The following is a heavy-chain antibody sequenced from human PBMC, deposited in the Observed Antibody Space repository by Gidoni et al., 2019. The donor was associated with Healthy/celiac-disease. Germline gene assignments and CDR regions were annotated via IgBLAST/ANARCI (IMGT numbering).Heavy chain of an antibody. CDR1: GGSISSGGYY. D-gene: IGHD3-22*01. J-gene: IGHJ2*01. CDR3: ARDRDYDSSGYGYNRDGIGAWYFDL. CDR2: IYYSGST. V-gene: IGHV4-31*03. Sequence: QVQLQESGPGLVKPSQTLSLTCTVSGGSISSGGYYWSWIRQHPGQGLEWIGYIYYSGSTYYNPSLKSRVTISVDTSKNQFSLKLSSVTAADTAVYYCARDRDYDSSGYGYNRDGIGAWYFDLWGRGTLVTVSS.